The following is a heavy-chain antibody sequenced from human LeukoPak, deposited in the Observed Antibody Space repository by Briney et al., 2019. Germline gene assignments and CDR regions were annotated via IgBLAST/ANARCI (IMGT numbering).Heavy chain of an antibody. Sequence: GGSLRLSCAASGFTFSTYWMTWVRQAPGKGLEWVVSIKKDGSESSYVDSVKGRFTISRDNAKNSLYLQLNSLRAEDTAVYYCARDLPGIRLGSSLFDSWGQGTLVIVSS. CDR2: IKKDGSES. J-gene: IGHJ4*02. D-gene: IGHD3-16*01. V-gene: IGHV3-7*01. CDR1: GFTFSTYW. CDR3: ARDLPGIRLGSSLFDS.